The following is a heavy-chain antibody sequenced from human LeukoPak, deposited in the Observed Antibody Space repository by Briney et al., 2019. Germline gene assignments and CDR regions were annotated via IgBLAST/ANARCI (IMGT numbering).Heavy chain of an antibody. V-gene: IGHV1-2*02. D-gene: IGHD3-16*02. Sequence: ASVKVSCKASGFTFTGYYMHWVRQAPGQGLEWMGWINPNSGGTNYAQKFQGRVTMTRDTSISTAYMELSRLRSDDTAVYYCARDEGYDYVWGSYRPPRTFDYWGQGTLVTVSS. CDR2: INPNSGGT. CDR1: GFTFTGYY. J-gene: IGHJ4*02. CDR3: ARDEGYDYVWGSYRPPRTFDY.